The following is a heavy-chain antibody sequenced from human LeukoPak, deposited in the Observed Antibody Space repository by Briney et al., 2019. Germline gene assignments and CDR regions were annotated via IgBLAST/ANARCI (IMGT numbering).Heavy chain of an antibody. J-gene: IGHJ4*02. CDR2: INPAGGST. CDR3: ARYNGDLTGGFDY. Sequence: ASVKVSCKASGYTFTNYYNHWVRQAPGQGLEWMGIINPAGGSTGYAQKFQGRVTMTRDTSTSTVYMELSSLRSEDTAVYYCARYNGDLTGGFDYWGQGTLVTVSS. D-gene: IGHD4-17*01. V-gene: IGHV1-46*01. CDR1: GYTFTNYY.